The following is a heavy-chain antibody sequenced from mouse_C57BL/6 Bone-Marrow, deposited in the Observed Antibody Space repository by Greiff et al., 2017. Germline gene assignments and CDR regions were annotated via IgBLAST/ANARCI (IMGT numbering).Heavy chain of an antibody. J-gene: IGHJ4*01. CDR1: GYTFTSYW. Sequence: VQLQQSGAELVKPGASVKLSCKASGYTFTSYWMQWVKQRPGQGLEWIGEIDPSDSYTNYNQKFKGKATLTVDTSSSTAYMQLSSLTSEDSAVYYCARITTVVATVYYAMDYWGQGTSVTVSS. CDR3: ARITTVVATVYYAMDY. D-gene: IGHD1-1*01. V-gene: IGHV1-50*01. CDR2: IDPSDSYT.